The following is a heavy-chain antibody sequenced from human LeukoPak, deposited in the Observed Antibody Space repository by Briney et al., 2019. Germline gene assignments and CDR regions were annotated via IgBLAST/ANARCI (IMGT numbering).Heavy chain of an antibody. CDR1: GFTFSSYE. CDR3: AXDYLSGXGFDY. V-gene: IGHV3-48*03. Sequence: GGSLRLSCAASGFTFSSYEMNWVRQAPGKGLEWASYISSSGSTIYYADSVKGRFTISRDNAKNSLYLQMNSLRAEHTAVYYCAXDYLSGXGFDYWGXGTLVTVSS. D-gene: IGHD3-10*01. J-gene: IGHJ4*01. CDR2: ISSSGSTI.